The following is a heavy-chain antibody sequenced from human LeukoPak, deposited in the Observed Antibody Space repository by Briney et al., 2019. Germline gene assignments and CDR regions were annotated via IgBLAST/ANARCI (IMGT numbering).Heavy chain of an antibody. CDR2: INPNSGGT. CDR3: ARTYYYDSSGYYTSGAFDI. J-gene: IGHJ3*02. CDR1: GYTFTGYY. V-gene: IGHV1-2*02. D-gene: IGHD3-22*01. Sequence: ASVKVSCKASGYTFTGYYMHWVRQAPGQGLEWMGWINPNSGGTNYAQKFQGRVTMTRDTSISTAYMELSRLRSDDTAVYYCARTYYYDSSGYYTSGAFDIWGQGTMVTVSS.